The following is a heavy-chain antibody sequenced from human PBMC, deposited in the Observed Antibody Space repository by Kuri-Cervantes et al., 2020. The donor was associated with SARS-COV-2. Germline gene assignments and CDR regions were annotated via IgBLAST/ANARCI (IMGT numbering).Heavy chain of an antibody. Sequence: SVKVSCKASGYTFTYRYLHWVRQAPRQALEWMGWITPFNGNTNYAQKFQDRVTMTRDTSISTAYMELSRLRSDDTAVYYCARASRTTVTRYYFDYWGQGTRVTVSS. CDR3: ARASRTTVTRYYFDY. V-gene: IGHV1-45*03. CDR2: ITPFNGNT. CDR1: GYTFTYRY. J-gene: IGHJ4*02. D-gene: IGHD4-11*01.